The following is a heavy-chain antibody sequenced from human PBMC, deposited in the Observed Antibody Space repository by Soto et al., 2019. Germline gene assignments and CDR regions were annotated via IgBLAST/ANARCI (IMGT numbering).Heavy chain of an antibody. Sequence: QVQLQESGPGLVKPSETLSLTCTVSGGSISSYYWSWIRQPPGKGLEWIGYIYYSGSTNYNPSLKSRVTISVDTSKNQFSLKLSSVTAADTAVYYCARPVYPGYWFDPWGQGTLVTVSS. J-gene: IGHJ5*02. V-gene: IGHV4-59*01. CDR2: IYYSGST. CDR3: ARPVYPGYWFDP. CDR1: GGSISSYY.